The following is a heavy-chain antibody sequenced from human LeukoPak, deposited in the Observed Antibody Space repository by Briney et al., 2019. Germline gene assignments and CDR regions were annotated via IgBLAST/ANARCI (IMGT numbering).Heavy chain of an antibody. Sequence: SETLSLTCSVSGDSISPYHWSWIRQPPGKGLEWIGYISYSGTTDYNPSLKSRVTISVDTSKNQFSLRLTSVTAADTAVYYCARSNTAIITDYWGQGTLVTVSS. D-gene: IGHD5-18*01. CDR2: ISYSGTT. J-gene: IGHJ4*02. V-gene: IGHV4-59*01. CDR1: GDSISPYH. CDR3: ARSNTAIITDY.